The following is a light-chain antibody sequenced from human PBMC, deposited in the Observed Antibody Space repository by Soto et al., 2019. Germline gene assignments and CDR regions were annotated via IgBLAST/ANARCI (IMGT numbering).Light chain of an antibody. CDR2: DVS. CDR1: SSDVGGYTY. CDR3: QSYDSSLSGSKV. V-gene: IGLV2-14*01. J-gene: IGLJ1*01. Sequence: QSALTQPASVSGSPGQSITISCAGTSSDVGGYTYVSWYQQHPGKAPKLMIYDVSNRPSGVSDRFSGSKSGNTASLTITGLQAEDEADYYCQSYDSSLSGSKVFGTGTKVTVL.